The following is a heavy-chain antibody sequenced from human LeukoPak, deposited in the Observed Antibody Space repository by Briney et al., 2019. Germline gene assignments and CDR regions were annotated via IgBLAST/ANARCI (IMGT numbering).Heavy chain of an antibody. Sequence: PGGSLRLSCAASGFTFSSYWMSWVRQAPGKGLEWVANIKQDGSEKYYVDSVEGRFTISRDNAKNSLYLQMNSLRDEDTAVYYCARGYSGYEAPDYWGQGTLVTVSS. CDR2: IKQDGSEK. V-gene: IGHV3-7*01. CDR3: ARGYSGYEAPDY. CDR1: GFTFSSYW. D-gene: IGHD5-12*01. J-gene: IGHJ4*02.